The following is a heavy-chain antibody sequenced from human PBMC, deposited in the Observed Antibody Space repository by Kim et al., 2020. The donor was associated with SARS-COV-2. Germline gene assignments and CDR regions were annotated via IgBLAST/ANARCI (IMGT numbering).Heavy chain of an antibody. D-gene: IGHD3-16*01. J-gene: IGHJ6*02. Sequence: TNYNPSLKSRVTISVDTSKNQFSLKRSSVTAADTAVYDCARRGDYGGMDVWGQGTTVTVSS. V-gene: IGHV4-59*01. CDR2: T. CDR3: ARRGDYGGMDV.